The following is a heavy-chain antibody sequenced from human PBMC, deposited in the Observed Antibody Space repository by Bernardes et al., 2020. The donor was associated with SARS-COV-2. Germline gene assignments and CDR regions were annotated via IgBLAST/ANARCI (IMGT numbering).Heavy chain of an antibody. CDR1: GFASRTLF. J-gene: IGHJ2*01. CDR3: ARGLAETFWYFDL. CDR2: VRGDGSTT. Sequence: GGSLRLSCAASGFASRTLFMSWFRQAPCKGLEWVSAVRGDGSTTYYADSVKGRFTISRDNSMDTLYLQMNSLRDEDTAMYFCARGLAETFWYFDLWGRGTLVTVSS. V-gene: IGHV3-23*05.